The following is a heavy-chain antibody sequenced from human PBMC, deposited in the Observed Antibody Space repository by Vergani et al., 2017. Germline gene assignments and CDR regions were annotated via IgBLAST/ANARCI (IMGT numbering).Heavy chain of an antibody. D-gene: IGHD5-12*01. CDR1: GFTFNHYA. CDR2: ISGSGGST. V-gene: IGHV3-23*01. Sequence: EVQLLESGGDLVQPGGSLRLSCAASGFTFNHYAMNWVRQAPGKGLEWVSGISGSGGSTYYAGSVKGRFTISRDSCKNTLYLQMNSLSAGDTAVYYCAKANPLNSGYGYLYYSHAMDVWGQGTTVTVSS. J-gene: IGHJ6*02. CDR3: AKANPLNSGYGYLYYSHAMDV.